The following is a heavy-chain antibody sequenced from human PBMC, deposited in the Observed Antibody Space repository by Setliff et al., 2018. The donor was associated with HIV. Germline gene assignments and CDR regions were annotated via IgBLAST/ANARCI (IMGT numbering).Heavy chain of an antibody. V-gene: IGHV3-23*01. Sequence: LRLSCAASGFTFSSYAMSWVRQAPGKGLEWVSVVSGSGDNTFYADSVKGRFTTSRDNSKNTLYLQMNRLRVEDTAVYYCARDGFIIHSSGWVRYFDYWGQGTLVTVSS. D-gene: IGHD6-19*01. J-gene: IGHJ4*02. CDR1: GFTFSSYA. CDR3: ARDGFIIHSSGWVRYFDY. CDR2: VSGSGDNT.